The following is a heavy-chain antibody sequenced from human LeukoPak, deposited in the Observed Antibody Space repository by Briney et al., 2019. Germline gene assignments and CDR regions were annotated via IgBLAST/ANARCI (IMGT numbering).Heavy chain of an antibody. Sequence: SVKVSCKASGGTFSRYAISWVRQAPGQGLEGRGGITPIFGTANYAQKFQGRVTNTADESTSTAYLELSSLRSEDTAVYYCARVLIVEMATTIVTGFAYWGQGTLVTVSS. J-gene: IGHJ4*02. CDR1: GGTFSRYA. D-gene: IGHD5-24*01. V-gene: IGHV1-69*13. CDR3: ARVLIVEMATTIVTGFAY. CDR2: ITPIFGTA.